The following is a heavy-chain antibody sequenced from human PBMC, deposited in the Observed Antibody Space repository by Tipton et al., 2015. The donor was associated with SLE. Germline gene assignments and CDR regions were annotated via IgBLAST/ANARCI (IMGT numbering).Heavy chain of an antibody. CDR1: GGSFSDYY. V-gene: IGHV4-34*01. CDR3: VSVRKYVVRFRELVAPDL. CDR2: INQTGGT. Sequence: TLSLTCAVYGGSFSDYYWSWIRQTPGEGLEWIGEINQTGGTNYNPSPKCRVIMSVYTSKNQFPLILSSVTAADTAMYYCVSVRKYVVRFRELVAPDLWGQRTAITVSS. D-gene: IGHD1-26*01. J-gene: IGHJ3*01.